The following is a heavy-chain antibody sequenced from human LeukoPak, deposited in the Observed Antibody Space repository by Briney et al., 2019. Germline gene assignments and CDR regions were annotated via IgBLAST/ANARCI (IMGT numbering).Heavy chain of an antibody. V-gene: IGHV3-30*18. CDR2: ISYDGSNK. CDR3: AKDLERYYYGSGSSLGY. Sequence: GGSLRLSCAASGFTFSSYGMHWVRQAPGKGLEWVAVISYDGSNKYYADSVKGRFTISRDNSKNTLYLQMNSLRAEDTAVYYCAKDLERYYYGSGSSLGYWGQGTLVTVSS. D-gene: IGHD3-10*01. CDR1: GFTFSSYG. J-gene: IGHJ4*02.